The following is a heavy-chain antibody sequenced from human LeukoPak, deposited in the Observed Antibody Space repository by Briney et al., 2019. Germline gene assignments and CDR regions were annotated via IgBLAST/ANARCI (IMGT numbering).Heavy chain of an antibody. CDR1: GFPFNVQT. CDR3: ARGGATRGRFEN. Sequence: GGSLRLSCAASGFPFNVQTMSWVRQAPGKGLDWVASMREDGREIYYVESAKGRFTISRDNPKNSLYLQMNFLRAEDTAVHYCARGGATRGRFENWGQGTLVTVSS. CDR2: MREDGREI. D-gene: IGHD1-26*01. V-gene: IGHV3-7*01. J-gene: IGHJ4*02.